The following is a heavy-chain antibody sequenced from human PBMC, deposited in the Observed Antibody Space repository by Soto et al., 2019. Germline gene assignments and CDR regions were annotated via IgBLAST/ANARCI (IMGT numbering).Heavy chain of an antibody. CDR3: ARISGSYYYGLDV. CDR1: DDSISSGNW. Sequence: SSTLSLTCAVPDDSISSGNWWCGVRQPPGKGLEWIGEIYHSGSTNYNPSLKSRVTISVDKSKNQFSLKLSSVTAADTAVYYCARISGSYYYGLDVWGQGTTVT. J-gene: IGHJ6*02. D-gene: IGHD1-26*01. CDR2: IYHSGST. V-gene: IGHV4-4*02.